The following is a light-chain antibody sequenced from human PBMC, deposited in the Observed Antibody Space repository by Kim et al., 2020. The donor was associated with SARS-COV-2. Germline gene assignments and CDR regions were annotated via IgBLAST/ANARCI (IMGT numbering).Light chain of an antibody. CDR2: GAS. Sequence: DIVLTQSPGTLSLAPGERATLSCRASQSITSAYLAWYQHKPGQAPRLLIYGASSRATGIADRFSGSGSGTDFTLTISRLEPEDYAVYYCQQYSASRGTFGGETKLEIK. CDR1: QSITSAY. CDR3: QQYSASRGT. V-gene: IGKV3-20*01. J-gene: IGKJ4*01.